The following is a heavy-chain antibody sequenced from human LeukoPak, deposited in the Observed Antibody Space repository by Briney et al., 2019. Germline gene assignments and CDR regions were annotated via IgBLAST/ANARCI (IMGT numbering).Heavy chain of an antibody. Sequence: SETLSLTCTVSGGSISSYYWSWIRQPPGKGLEWIGYIYYSGSTNYNPSLKSRVTISVDTSKNQFSLKLSSVTAADTAVYYCARDPGYDTYYVDVWGKGTTVTISS. J-gene: IGHJ6*03. CDR2: IYYSGST. CDR1: GGSISSYY. CDR3: ARDPGYDTYYVDV. V-gene: IGHV4-59*12. D-gene: IGHD3-3*01.